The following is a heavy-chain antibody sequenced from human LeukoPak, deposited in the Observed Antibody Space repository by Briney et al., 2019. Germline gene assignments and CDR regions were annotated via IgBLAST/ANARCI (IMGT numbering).Heavy chain of an antibody. V-gene: IGHV1-69*06. CDR2: IITIFGTA. J-gene: IGHJ5*02. Sequence: ASVKVSCKASGGTFNNYTISWVRQAPGQGLEWMGGIITIFGTANYAQNFQGRVTITADKSTSTVYMDPSSPRSEDTAVYYCARDRGSGSCRTCWFDPWGQGTLVTVSS. D-gene: IGHD1-26*01. CDR1: GGTFNNYT. CDR3: ARDRGSGSCRTCWFDP.